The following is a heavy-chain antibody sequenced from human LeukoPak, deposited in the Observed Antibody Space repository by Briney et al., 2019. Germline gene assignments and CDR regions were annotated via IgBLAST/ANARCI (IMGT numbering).Heavy chain of an antibody. J-gene: IGHJ4*02. Sequence: SETLSLTCTVSGASVSNYNWGWVRQPPGRGLELIAYIHTTGNTKYSSSLKSRVTISVDTSKNHVSLKVSSVTAADTAVYYCVTEAWGHLGYWGQGTLVTVSS. CDR3: VTEAWGHLGY. V-gene: IGHV4-4*08. D-gene: IGHD3-16*01. CDR2: IHTTGNT. CDR1: GASVSNYN.